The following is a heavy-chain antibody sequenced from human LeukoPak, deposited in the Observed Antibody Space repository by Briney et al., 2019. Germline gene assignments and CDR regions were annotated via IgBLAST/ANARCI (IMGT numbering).Heavy chain of an antibody. CDR2: ISTYNGNT. J-gene: IGHJ4*02. D-gene: IGHD3-10*01. CDR1: GYTFTYNG. Sequence: ASVKVSCKASGYTFTYNGISWVRQAPGQGLEWMGWISTYNGNTNYAQKFQGRVTMTTDTSTSTAYLELRSLRSDDTAVYYCTRDPFGFGIDYWGQGTLVTVSS. V-gene: IGHV1-18*01. CDR3: TRDPFGFGIDY.